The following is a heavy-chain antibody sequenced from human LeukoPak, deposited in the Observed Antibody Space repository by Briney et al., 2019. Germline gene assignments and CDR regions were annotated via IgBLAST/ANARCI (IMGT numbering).Heavy chain of an antibody. CDR2: IYYSGST. Sequence: SETLSLTCAVSGGSISSGGYSRSWIRQPPGKGLEWIGYIYYSGSTYYNPSLKSRVTISVDTSKNQFSLKLSSVTAADTAVYYCARGSYYYDSSGYSGAFDIWGQGTMVTVSS. V-gene: IGHV4-30-4*07. CDR1: GGSISSGGYS. CDR3: ARGSYYYDSSGYSGAFDI. J-gene: IGHJ3*02. D-gene: IGHD3-22*01.